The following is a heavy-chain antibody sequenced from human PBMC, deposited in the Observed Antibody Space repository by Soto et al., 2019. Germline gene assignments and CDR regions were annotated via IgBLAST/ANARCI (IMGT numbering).Heavy chain of an antibody. CDR3: AKERGSNWGYFDY. Sequence: ASVKVSCKASGYTFTSYAMSWVRQAPGKGLQWVSSVIDTGGNTYYADSVKGRFTISRDNSKNTLYVQMNSLRADDTAIYYCAKERGSNWGYFDYWGQGTLVTVSS. CDR1: GYTFTSYA. CDR2: VIDTGGNT. J-gene: IGHJ4*02. D-gene: IGHD6-13*01. V-gene: IGHV3-23*01.